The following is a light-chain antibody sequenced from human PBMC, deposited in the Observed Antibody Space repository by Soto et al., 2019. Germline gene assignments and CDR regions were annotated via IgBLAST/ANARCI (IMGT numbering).Light chain of an antibody. V-gene: IGKV3-15*01. CDR1: QSAISN. CDR3: QQYYSYPQT. Sequence: EIVITQSPATLSVSPGGRVCLXWRASQSAISNLAWYQQKPGQTPRLLIYDASTRATDIPARFSGSGSGTDFTLTISCLQSEDFATYYCQQYYSYPQTFGQGTKVDIK. J-gene: IGKJ1*01. CDR2: DAS.